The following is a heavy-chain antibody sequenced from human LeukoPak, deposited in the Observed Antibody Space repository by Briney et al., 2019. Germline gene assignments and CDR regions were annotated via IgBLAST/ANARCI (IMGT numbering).Heavy chain of an antibody. CDR2: IIPIFGTA. D-gene: IGHD3-9*01. V-gene: IGHV1-69*06. CDR3: ARALKYYDILTGSNWFDP. CDR1: GGTFSSYA. Sequence: GASVKVSCKASGGTFSSYAISWVRQAPGQGLEWMGGIIPIFGTANYAQKFQGRVTVTADKSTTKAYMELSSLRSEDTAVYYCARALKYYDILTGSNWFDPWGQGTLVTVSS. J-gene: IGHJ5*02.